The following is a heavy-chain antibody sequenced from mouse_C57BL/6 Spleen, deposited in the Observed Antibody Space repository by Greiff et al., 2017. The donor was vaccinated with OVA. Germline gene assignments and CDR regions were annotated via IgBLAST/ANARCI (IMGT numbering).Heavy chain of an antibody. J-gene: IGHJ1*03. CDR3: ARDPLRRDWYFGV. CDR1: GFTFSDYG. D-gene: IGHD2-12*01. Sequence: EVQLVESGGGLVKPGGSLKLSCAASGFTFSDYGMHWVRQAPEKGLEWVAYISSGSSTIYYADTVKGRFTISRDNAKNTLFLQMTSLRSEDTAMYYCARDPLRRDWYFGVWGTGTTVTVSS. V-gene: IGHV5-17*01. CDR2: ISSGSSTI.